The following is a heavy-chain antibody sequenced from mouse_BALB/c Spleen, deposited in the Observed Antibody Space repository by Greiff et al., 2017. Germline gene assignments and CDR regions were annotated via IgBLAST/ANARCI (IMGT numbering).Heavy chain of an antibody. D-gene: IGHD2-13*01. CDR1: GYTFTSYW. V-gene: IGHV1-87*01. J-gene: IGHJ2*01. Sequence: QVQLKESGAELARPGASVKLSCKASGYTFTSYWMQWVKQRPGQGLEWIGAIYPGDGDTRYTQKFKGKATLTADKSSSTAYMQLSSLASEDSAVYYCARRGLGPDYWGQGTTLTVSS. CDR3: ARRGLGPDY. CDR2: IYPGDGDT.